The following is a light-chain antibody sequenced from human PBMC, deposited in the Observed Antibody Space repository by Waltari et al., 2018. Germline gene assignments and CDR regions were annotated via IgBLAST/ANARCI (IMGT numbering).Light chain of an antibody. V-gene: IGKV1-27*01. CDR2: SSS. Sequence: DIQLTQSPSSLSASVGHRVTITCRVSQGISSYLNWYRQKQGKVPKLLIYSSSNLQSAVPSRLSASVSETDFTLTISSLQPEDVATYYGQRTYNAPPITFGGGTKVEIK. CDR1: QGISSY. J-gene: IGKJ4*01. CDR3: QRTYNAPPIT.